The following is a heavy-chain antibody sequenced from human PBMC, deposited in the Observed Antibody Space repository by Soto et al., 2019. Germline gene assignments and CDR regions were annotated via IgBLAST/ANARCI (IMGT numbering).Heavy chain of an antibody. J-gene: IGHJ5*02. D-gene: IGHD6-13*01. CDR2: MNPNSGNT. CDR3: ARQYRSSWDNWFDP. V-gene: IGHV1-8*01. Sequence: QVQLVQSGAEVKKPGASVKVSCKASGYTFTSYDINWVRQATGQGLEWMGWMNPNSGNTGYAQKFQGRVTMTRNTSISTAYMELRSLRSEDTAVYYCARQYRSSWDNWFDPWGQGTLVTVSS. CDR1: GYTFTSYD.